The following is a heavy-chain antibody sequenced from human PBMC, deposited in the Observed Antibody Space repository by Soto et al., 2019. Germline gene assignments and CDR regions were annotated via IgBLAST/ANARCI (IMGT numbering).Heavy chain of an antibody. CDR1: GFTFSSYW. J-gene: IGHJ4*02. V-gene: IGHV3-23*01. CDR2: ISGSGGST. Sequence: GGSLRLSCAASGFTFSSYWMNWVRQAPGKGLEWVSVISGSGGSTYYADSVKGRFTISRDNSKNTLYLQMNSLRAEDTAVYYCAKEVSVIAVFFDYWGQGTLVTVSS. CDR3: AKEVSVIAVFFDY. D-gene: IGHD6-19*01.